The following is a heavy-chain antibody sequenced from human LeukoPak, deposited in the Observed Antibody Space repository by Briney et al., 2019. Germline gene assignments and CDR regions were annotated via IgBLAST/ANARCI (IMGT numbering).Heavy chain of an antibody. CDR3: ARETPRRGETRDGYR. CDR1: GFTFSNYW. CDR2: IKQDGSET. V-gene: IGHV3-7*01. J-gene: IGHJ4*02. Sequence: GGSLRLSCAASGFTFSNYWMNWVRQAPGKGLECLASIKQDGSETYYADSVKGRFTISRDNAKNSLYLQMNSLRAEDTAVYYCARETPRRGETRDGYRWGQGTLVTVSS. D-gene: IGHD5-24*01.